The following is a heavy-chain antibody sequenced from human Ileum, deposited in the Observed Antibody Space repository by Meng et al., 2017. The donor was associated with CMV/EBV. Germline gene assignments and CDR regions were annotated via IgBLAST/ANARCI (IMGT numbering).Heavy chain of an antibody. V-gene: IGHV3-9*01. CDR1: GFTFDDYA. Sequence: GGSLRLSCAASGFTFDDYAMHWVRQAPGKGLEWVSGISWNSGSIGYADSVKGRFTISRDNAKNSLYLQMHSLRAEDTALYYCAKDRGGGAHYYGMDVWGQGTTVTVSS. D-gene: IGHD3-10*01. CDR2: ISWNSGSI. J-gene: IGHJ6*02. CDR3: AKDRGGGAHYYGMDV.